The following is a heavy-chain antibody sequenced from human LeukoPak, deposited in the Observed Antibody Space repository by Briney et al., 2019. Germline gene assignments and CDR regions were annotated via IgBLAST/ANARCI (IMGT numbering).Heavy chain of an antibody. D-gene: IGHD7-27*01. CDR3: ARARPGQAGDAPNDAFDI. CDR2: IYPGDSDT. CDR1: GYSFTSYW. V-gene: IGHV5-51*01. J-gene: IGHJ3*02. Sequence: GESLKISCKGSGYSFTSYWIGWVRQMPGKGLEWMGIIYPGDSDTRYSPSFQGQVTISADKSISTAYLQWSSLKASDTAMYYCARARPGQAGDAPNDAFDIWGQGTMVTVSS.